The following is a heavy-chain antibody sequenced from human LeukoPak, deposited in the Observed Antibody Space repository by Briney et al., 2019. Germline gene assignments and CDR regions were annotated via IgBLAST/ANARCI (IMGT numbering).Heavy chain of an antibody. CDR2: IYYSGST. J-gene: IGHJ4*02. CDR3: AGASYDSSGVH. CDR1: GGSISSYY. Sequence: SETLSLTCTVSGGSISSYYWSWVRQPPGKGLEWIGYIYYSGSTNYNPSLKSRVTISVDTSKNQFSLKLSSVTAADTAVYYCAGASYDSSGVHWGQGTLVTVSS. D-gene: IGHD3-22*01. V-gene: IGHV4-59*01.